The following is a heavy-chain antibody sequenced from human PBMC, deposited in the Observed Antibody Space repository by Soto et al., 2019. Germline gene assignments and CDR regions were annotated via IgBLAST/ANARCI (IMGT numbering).Heavy chain of an antibody. CDR1: GFTFSSYA. CDR2: ITGSVAGT. V-gene: IGHV3-23*01. J-gene: IGHJ5*02. CDR3: AKGGGLYYYDSSGYTNWFDP. D-gene: IGHD3-22*01. Sequence: GSLRLSCAASGFTFSSYAMSWVRQAPGKGLEWVSSITGSVAGTYYADSVKGRFTISRDNSKNSLYLQMNSLGAEDTAVYYCAKGGGLYYYDSSGYTNWFDPWGQGTLVTVSS.